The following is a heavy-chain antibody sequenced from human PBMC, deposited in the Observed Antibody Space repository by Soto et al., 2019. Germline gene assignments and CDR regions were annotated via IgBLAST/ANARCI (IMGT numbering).Heavy chain of an antibody. Sequence: SETLCVTSTVADGYISSGGYYWSWIRQHPGKGLEWIGYIYYSGSTYYNPSLKSRVTISVDTSKNQFSLKLSSVTAADTAVYYCARTQGSGPNWYFDLWGRGTLVTVSS. V-gene: IGHV4-31*03. J-gene: IGHJ2*01. CDR3: ARTQGSGPNWYFDL. CDR1: DGYISSGGYY. CDR2: IYYSGST.